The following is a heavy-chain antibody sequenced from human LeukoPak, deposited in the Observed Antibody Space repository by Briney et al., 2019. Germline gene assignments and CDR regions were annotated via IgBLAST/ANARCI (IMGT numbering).Heavy chain of an antibody. Sequence: GGSLRLSCAASGFTFSSYAMSWVRQAPGKGLEWVSAISGSGGSTYYADSVKGRFTISRDNSKNTLYLQMNSLRAEDTAVYYCAKSRDRSGSPGYFDYWGQGTLVTVSS. V-gene: IGHV3-23*01. J-gene: IGHJ4*02. CDR3: AKSRDRSGSPGYFDY. CDR2: ISGSGGST. CDR1: GFTFSSYA. D-gene: IGHD1-26*01.